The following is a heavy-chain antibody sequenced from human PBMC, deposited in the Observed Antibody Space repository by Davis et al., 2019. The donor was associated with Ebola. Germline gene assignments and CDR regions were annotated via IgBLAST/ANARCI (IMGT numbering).Heavy chain of an antibody. CDR1: GFTFTNYW. D-gene: IGHD6-19*01. CDR3: ARPTGYSSGRFDY. J-gene: IGHJ4*02. Sequence: GESLKISCQGVGFTFTNYWIGWVRQMPGKGLEWMGIFYPGDSDSRYSPSFQGQVTISADKSISTAYLQWSSLKASDTAMYYCARPTGYSSGRFDYWGQGTLVTVSS. V-gene: IGHV5-51*01. CDR2: FYPGDSDS.